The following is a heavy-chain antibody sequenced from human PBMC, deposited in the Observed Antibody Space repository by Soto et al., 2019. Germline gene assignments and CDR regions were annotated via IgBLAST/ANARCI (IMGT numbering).Heavy chain of an antibody. V-gene: IGHV1-18*01. CDR2: ISTYSGDT. Sequence: ASVKVSCKASGYTFFTYDISWVRQAPGQGLEWMGWISTYSGDTKYAQKFQGRVTMTTDTSTTTAYLELRSLRSDDTAVYYCTRHHGPTTSENWFDPWGQGTLVTVSS. D-gene: IGHD5-12*01. J-gene: IGHJ5*02. CDR1: GYTFFTYD. CDR3: TRHHGPTTSENWFDP.